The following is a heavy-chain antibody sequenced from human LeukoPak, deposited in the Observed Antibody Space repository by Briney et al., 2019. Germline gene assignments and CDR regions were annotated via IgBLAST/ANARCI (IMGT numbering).Heavy chain of an antibody. Sequence: GGSLRLSCAASGFTFGSYWMSWVRQAPGKGLEWVANIKQDGSEKYYVDSVKGRFTISRDNAKNSLYLQMNSLRAEDTAVYYCARDHTRGYGDYGDYWGQGTLVTVSS. V-gene: IGHV3-7*01. CDR3: ARDHTRGYGDYGDY. CDR1: GFTFGSYW. D-gene: IGHD4-17*01. CDR2: IKQDGSEK. J-gene: IGHJ4*02.